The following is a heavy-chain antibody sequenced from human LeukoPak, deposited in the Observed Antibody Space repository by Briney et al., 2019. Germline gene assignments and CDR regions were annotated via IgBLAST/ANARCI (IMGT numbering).Heavy chain of an antibody. V-gene: IGHV3-30*18. Sequence: PGGSLRLSCAASGFTFSSYGMHWVRQAPGKGLEWVAVISYDGGNKYYADSVKGRFTISRDSSKNTLYLQMNSLRAEDTAVYYCAKDLSDSGYFQFMDVWGQGTRSPSP. CDR1: GFTFSSYG. D-gene: IGHD3-22*01. CDR3: AKDLSDSGYFQFMDV. CDR2: ISYDGGNK. J-gene: IGHJ6*02.